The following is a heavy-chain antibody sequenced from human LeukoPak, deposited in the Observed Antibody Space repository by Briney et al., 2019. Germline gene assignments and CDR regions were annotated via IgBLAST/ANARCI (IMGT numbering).Heavy chain of an antibody. CDR3: ARETRLERFDY. Sequence: GYTFTXXGFSWVRQAPGQGLEWMGWISAYNGNTHYAQKLQGRVTMTTDTSTSTAYMELRSLRSDDTAVYYCARETRLERFDYWGQGTLVTVSS. J-gene: IGHJ4*02. D-gene: IGHD3-16*01. CDR2: ISAYNGNT. V-gene: IGHV1-18*01. CDR1: GYTFTXXG.